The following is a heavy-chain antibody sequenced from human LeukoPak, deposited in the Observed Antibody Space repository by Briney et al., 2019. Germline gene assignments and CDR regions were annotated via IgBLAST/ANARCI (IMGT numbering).Heavy chain of an antibody. CDR1: GYTFTSYG. Sequence: ASVKVSCTASGYTFTSYGISWVRQAPGQGLEWMGWISAYNGNTNYAQKLQGRVTMTTDTSTSTAYMELRSLRSDDTAVYYCARGPLFLLANWCDPWGQATLLTVSS. CDR2: ISAYNGNT. D-gene: IGHD2-21*01. V-gene: IGHV1-18*01. CDR3: ARGPLFLLANWCDP. J-gene: IGHJ5*02.